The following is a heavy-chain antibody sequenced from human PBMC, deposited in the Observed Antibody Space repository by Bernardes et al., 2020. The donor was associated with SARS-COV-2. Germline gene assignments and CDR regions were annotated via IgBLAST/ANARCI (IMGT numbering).Heavy chain of an antibody. CDR2: INPNSGGT. J-gene: IGHJ6*02. CDR1: GYTFTGYY. D-gene: IGHD2-15*01. Sequence: ASVKVSCKASGYTFTGYYMHWVRQAPGQGLEWLGWINPNSGGTNYAQKFQGRVTMTRNTSISTAYMELSSLRSEDTAVYYCARRDYSAYYYYGMDVWGQGTTVTVSS. CDR3: ARRDYSAYYYYGMDV. V-gene: IGHV1-2*02.